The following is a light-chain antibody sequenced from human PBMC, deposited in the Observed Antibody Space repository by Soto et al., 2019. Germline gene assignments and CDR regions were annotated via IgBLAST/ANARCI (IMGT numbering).Light chain of an antibody. Sequence: DILMTQSPSSLSASVGDRVTITGRASQRISSYLNWYQQKPGKAPNLLIWDASTLVSGVPSRFSGSGSGTDFTLTISSLQPEDFATYFCQQTYTPTRTFGQGTKLEIK. CDR3: QQTYTPTRT. CDR1: QRISSY. J-gene: IGKJ1*01. V-gene: IGKV1-39*01. CDR2: DAS.